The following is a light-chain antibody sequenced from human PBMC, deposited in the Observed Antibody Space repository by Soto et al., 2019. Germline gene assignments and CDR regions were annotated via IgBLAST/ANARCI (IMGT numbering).Light chain of an antibody. CDR3: QQYNNWPWT. Sequence: EIVMTQSPGTLSVSPGERATLSCWASQSVSSNLAWYQQKPGQAPRLLIYGASTRATGIPARFSGSGSGTELTLTVSSLQSEDFAVYYCQQYNNWPWTFGQGTKVEIK. J-gene: IGKJ1*01. CDR2: GAS. CDR1: QSVSSN. V-gene: IGKV3-15*01.